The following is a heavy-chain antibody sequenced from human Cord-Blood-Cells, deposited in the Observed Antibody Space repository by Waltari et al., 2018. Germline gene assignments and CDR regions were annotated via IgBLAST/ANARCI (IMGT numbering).Heavy chain of an antibody. CDR2: ISGSGGST. CDR3: AKDRREGAARRDAFDI. J-gene: IGHJ3*02. D-gene: IGHD6-6*01. CDR1: GFTFSSYA. V-gene: IGHV3-23*01. Sequence: EVQLLESGGGLVQPGGSLRLSCAASGFTFSSYAMSWVRQAPGKGLEWVSAISGSGGSTYYADSVKGRFTISRDNSKNTLYLQMNSLRAEDTAVYYCAKDRREGAARRDAFDIWGQGTMVTVSS.